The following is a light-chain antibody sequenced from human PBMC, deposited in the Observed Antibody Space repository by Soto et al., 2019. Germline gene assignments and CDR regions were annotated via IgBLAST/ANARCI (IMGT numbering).Light chain of an antibody. J-gene: IGLJ1*01. CDR2: GVT. V-gene: IGLV2-14*01. CDR1: SSDIGSYNF. Sequence: QSALTQPASVSGSPGQSITISCTGTSSDIGSYNFVSWYQQYPGKAPKLMIYGVTNRPSGVSDRFSGSKTGNTASLTISGLQAEDEAAYYCFSHRSGNSHVFGTGPKLTVL. CDR3: FSHRSGNSHV.